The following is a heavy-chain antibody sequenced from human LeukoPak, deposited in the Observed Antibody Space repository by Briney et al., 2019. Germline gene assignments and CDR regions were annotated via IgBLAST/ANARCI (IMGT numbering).Heavy chain of an antibody. CDR1: GGSISTGDYY. D-gene: IGHD2-2*01. CDR3: ARTTEGYCRSTSCYGFYYSYYMDV. V-gene: IGHV4-61*02. J-gene: IGHJ6*03. Sequence: PSQTLSLTCTVSGGSISTGDYYWSWIRQPAGKALEWVGRIYSSGRTNYAPSLKSRVTISIDTSKNQFSLKLSSVTAADTAVYYCARTTEGYCRSTSCYGFYYSYYMDVWGKGTTVTISS. CDR2: IYSSGRT.